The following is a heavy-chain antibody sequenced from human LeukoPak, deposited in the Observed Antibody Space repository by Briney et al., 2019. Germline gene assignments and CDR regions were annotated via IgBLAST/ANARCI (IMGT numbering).Heavy chain of an antibody. CDR3: ARSYDTTGYFDY. V-gene: IGHV3-30-3*01. J-gene: IGHJ4*02. CDR2: ISYDGSNK. D-gene: IGHD3-22*01. CDR1: GFTFSSYA. Sequence: PGRSLRLSCAASGFTFSSYAMHWVRQAPGKGLEWVAVISYDGSNKYYADSVKGRFTISRDNSKNTLYLRMNSLRAEDTAVYYCARSYDTTGYFDYWGQGTLVTVSS.